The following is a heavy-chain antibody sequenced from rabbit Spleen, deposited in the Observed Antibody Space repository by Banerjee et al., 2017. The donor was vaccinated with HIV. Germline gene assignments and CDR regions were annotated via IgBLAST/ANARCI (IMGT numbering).Heavy chain of an antibody. CDR2: IDPIFGIT. CDR3: VREVAGKFNL. V-gene: IGHV1S47*01. Sequence: QEQLVESGGGLVQPGGSLKLSCKASGFDFSTYGVSWVRQAPGKGLEWIGYIDPIFGITYYASWVNGRFTGSSHNVQNTLYLQLNSLTAADTATYFCVREVAGKFNLWGPGTLVTVS. D-gene: IGHD4-1*01. CDR1: GFDFSTYG. J-gene: IGHJ4*01.